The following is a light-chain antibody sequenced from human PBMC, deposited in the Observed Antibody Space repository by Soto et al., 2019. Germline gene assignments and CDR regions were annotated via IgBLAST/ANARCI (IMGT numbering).Light chain of an antibody. CDR2: GAS. CDR1: QSVSSSY. Sequence: EIVLTQSPGTLSLSPGERATLSCRASQSVSSSYLAWYQQKPGQAPRLLIYGASSRATGIPDRFSGSGSGTEFTLTISSLQSEDFAVYYCQHCNNWPPEGTFGPGTKVDIK. J-gene: IGKJ3*01. CDR3: QHCNNWPPEGT. V-gene: IGKV3-20*01.